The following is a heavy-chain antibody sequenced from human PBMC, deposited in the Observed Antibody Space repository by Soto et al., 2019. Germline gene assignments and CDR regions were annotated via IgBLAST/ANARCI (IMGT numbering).Heavy chain of an antibody. D-gene: IGHD6-13*01. V-gene: IGHV1-8*01. CDR3: ARRGYSSSWYYYYYYGMDV. CDR2: MNPNSGNT. CDR1: GYTFTSYD. J-gene: IGHJ6*02. Sequence: QVQLVQSGAEVKKPGASVKVSCKASGYTFTSYDINWVRQATGQGLEWMGWMNPNSGNTGYEQKFEGRVTMTRNTAISTAYMELSSLRSEDTAVYYCARRGYSSSWYYYYYYGMDVWGHGTTVTVSS.